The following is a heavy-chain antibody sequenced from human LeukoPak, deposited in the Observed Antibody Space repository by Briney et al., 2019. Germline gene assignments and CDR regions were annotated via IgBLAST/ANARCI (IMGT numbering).Heavy chain of an antibody. Sequence: PGGSLRLSCAASGFIFRSYWMSWVRQAPGKGLEWVASIKEYGGEKYYVDSVKGRFTISRDNAINSVYLQMSGLRADDTAVYYCARSSVGHYDYWGQGTLVTVSP. CDR2: IKEYGGEK. V-gene: IGHV3-7*01. J-gene: IGHJ4*02. D-gene: IGHD1-26*01. CDR3: ARSSVGHYDY. CDR1: GFIFRSYW.